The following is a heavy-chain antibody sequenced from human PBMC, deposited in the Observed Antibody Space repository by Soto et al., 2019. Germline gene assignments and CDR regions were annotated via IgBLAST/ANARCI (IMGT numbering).Heavy chain of an antibody. CDR3: ASSSGNNYGVGTNYYFDY. CDR1: GGTFSTYS. D-gene: IGHD1-26*01. J-gene: IGHJ4*02. CDR2: INPIFGTA. Sequence: QVQLVQSGAEVKKPGSSVKVSCKTSGGTFSTYSIVWVRKAPGEGLEWMGGINPIFGTANYAQKFQDRVTITADKSTNTAFMELSSLKSEDTAMYYCASSSGNNYGVGTNYYFDYWGQGTLVTVSS. V-gene: IGHV1-69*06.